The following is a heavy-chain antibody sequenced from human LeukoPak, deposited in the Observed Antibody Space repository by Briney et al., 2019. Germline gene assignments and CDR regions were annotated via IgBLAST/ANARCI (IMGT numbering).Heavy chain of an antibody. J-gene: IGHJ5*02. CDR3: ASGSSGYDP. D-gene: IGHD5-12*01. CDR2: IYSSGTT. CDR1: GGSISSYY. Sequence: SETLSLTCTVTGGSISSYYWSWIRQPAGKGLEWIGRIYSSGTTIYNPSLKSRVTMSVDTSRNQFSLKLSSVTAADTAVYFCASGSSGYDPWGQGTLVTVSS. V-gene: IGHV4-4*07.